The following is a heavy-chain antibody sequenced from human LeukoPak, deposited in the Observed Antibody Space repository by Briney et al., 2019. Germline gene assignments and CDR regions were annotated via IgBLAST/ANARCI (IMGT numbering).Heavy chain of an antibody. V-gene: IGHV4-38-2*01. J-gene: IGHJ4*02. CDR1: GYSINSGYY. D-gene: IGHD5-18*01. CDR2: IYRSGYT. Sequence: SETLSLTCAVSGYSINSGYYWGWIRQSPGKRLEWIGNIYRSGYTYYNPSLKSRVTISVDTSTNHFSLKLWSVTAADTAVYYCARWVVDAAMVDDWGQGTLVTVSS. CDR3: ARWVVDAAMVDD.